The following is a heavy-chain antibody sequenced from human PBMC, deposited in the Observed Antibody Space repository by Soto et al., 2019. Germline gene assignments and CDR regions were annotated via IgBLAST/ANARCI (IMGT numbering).Heavy chain of an antibody. CDR3: ARLIPQGSDYGGFDY. V-gene: IGHV4-31*03. Sequence: SETLSLTCTVSGGSISSGGYYWSWIRQHPGKGLEWIGYIYYSGSTYYNPSLKSRVTISVDTSKNQFSLKLSSVTAADTAVYYCARLIPQGSDYGGFDYWGQGTLVTVSS. J-gene: IGHJ4*02. CDR1: GGSISSGGYY. D-gene: IGHD4-17*01. CDR2: IYYSGST.